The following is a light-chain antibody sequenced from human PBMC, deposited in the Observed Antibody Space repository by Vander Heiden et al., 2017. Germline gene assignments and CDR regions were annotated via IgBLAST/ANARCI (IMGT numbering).Light chain of an antibody. V-gene: IGKV1-8*01. CDR2: AAS. CDR3: QQYYSYPRT. CDR1: QGISSY. J-gene: IGKJ1*01. Sequence: AIRMTQSPSSFSASTGDRVTITCRASQGISSYLAWYQQKPGKAPKLLVYAASTFQSGVPSRFRRSGSGTDFTLTISCLQSENFATYFCQQYYSYPRTFGQGTKLEIK.